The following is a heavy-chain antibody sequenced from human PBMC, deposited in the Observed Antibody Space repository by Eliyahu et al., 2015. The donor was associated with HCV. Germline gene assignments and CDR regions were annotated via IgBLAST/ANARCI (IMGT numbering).Heavy chain of an antibody. Sequence: QVQLQESGPGLVKPSETLSLTCTVSGGSISSYYWSWIRQPPGKGLEWIGYIYYSGSTNYNPSLKSRVTISVDTPKNQFSLKLSSVTAADTAVYYCAGAVAGTPNDYWGQGTLVTVSS. J-gene: IGHJ4*02. CDR1: GGSISSYY. CDR2: IYYSGST. D-gene: IGHD6-19*01. V-gene: IGHV4-59*01. CDR3: AGAVAGTPNDY.